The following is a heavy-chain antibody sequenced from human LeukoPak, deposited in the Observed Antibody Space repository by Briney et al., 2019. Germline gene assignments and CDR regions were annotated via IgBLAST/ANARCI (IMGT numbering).Heavy chain of an antibody. V-gene: IGHV6-1*01. Sequence: SQTLSLTCVISGDSVSSNSAAWNWIWPSPSRGLEWLGRTYYRSKYYNDYAISVKSRITINPDTSKNQFFLQLNSVTPEDTAVYYCARETSHFDYWGQGTLVTVSS. CDR3: ARETSHFDY. CDR1: GDSVSSNSAA. J-gene: IGHJ4*02. CDR2: TYYRSKYYN.